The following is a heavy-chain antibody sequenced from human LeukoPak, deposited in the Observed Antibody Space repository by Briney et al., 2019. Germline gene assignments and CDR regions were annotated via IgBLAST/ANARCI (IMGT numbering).Heavy chain of an antibody. V-gene: IGHV3-21*01. CDR2: IRTSSSYI. J-gene: IGHJ4*02. D-gene: IGHD4-23*01. Sequence: GRSLRPSCAPSGFTLSSYSMTRVRQAPGMGLARPSSIRTSSSYIYYADPVKGRFTISRDNAKNSLYLQMNSLRAEYTAVYYCARDPSTYGGNSEVDYWGQGTLVTVSS. CDR1: GFTLSSYS. CDR3: ARDPSTYGGNSEVDY.